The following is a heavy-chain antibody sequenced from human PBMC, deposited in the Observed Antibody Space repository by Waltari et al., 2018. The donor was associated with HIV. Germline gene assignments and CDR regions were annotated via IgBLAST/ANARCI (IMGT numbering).Heavy chain of an antibody. Sequence: EVQLVESGGGLVQPGGSLRLSCAASGFTFSSSWMHWVRQVTGKGLVWVSRINSDGYSTTYADSVKGRFTISRDNAKKTLYLEMSSLRAEDTAVYYCARGYSGTYRLDYWGQGILVTVSS. CDR1: GFTFSSSW. V-gene: IGHV3-74*01. J-gene: IGHJ4*02. CDR3: ARGYSGTYRLDY. CDR2: INSDGYST. D-gene: IGHD1-26*01.